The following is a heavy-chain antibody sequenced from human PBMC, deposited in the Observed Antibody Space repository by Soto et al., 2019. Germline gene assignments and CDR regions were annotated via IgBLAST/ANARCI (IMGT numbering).Heavy chain of an antibody. CDR1: GGTFSSYA. D-gene: IGHD6-13*01. V-gene: IGHV1-69*13. CDR2: IIPIFGTA. CDR3: ALDRGIATFFYFDL. J-gene: IGHJ4*01. Sequence: RATVKVSCKASGGTFSSYAISWVRQAPGQGLEWMGGIIPIFGTANYAQKFQGRVTITADESTSTAYMELSSLRSEDTAVYYCALDRGIATFFYFDLWGPALLPSVSS.